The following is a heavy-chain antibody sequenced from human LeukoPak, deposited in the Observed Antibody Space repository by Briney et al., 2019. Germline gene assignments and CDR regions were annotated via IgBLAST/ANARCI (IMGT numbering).Heavy chain of an antibody. CDR1: GGSISPNY. V-gene: IGHV4-59*01. Sequence: PSETLSLTCTVSGGSISPNYWSWLRHPAGKGLEWIGYIHYTGTTRYNPSLNGRVTISVDTSKNQFSLKLRSVTATDTAVYYCARGAGWYGSWGQGTLVAVSS. CDR3: ARGAGWYGS. CDR2: IHYTGTT. J-gene: IGHJ5*01.